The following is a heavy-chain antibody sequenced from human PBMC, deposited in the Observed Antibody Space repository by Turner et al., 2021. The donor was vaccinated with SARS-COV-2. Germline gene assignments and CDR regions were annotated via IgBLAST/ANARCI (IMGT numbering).Heavy chain of an antibody. CDR2: IFYSGSS. CDR1: GGSISSSSYY. V-gene: IGHV4-39*02. CDR3: AGEVVAATRPYYYGMDV. D-gene: IGHD2-15*01. J-gene: IGHJ6*02. Sequence: QLQLQESGPGLVQPSETLSLSCTVAGGSISSSSYYWGWIRQPPGKGLEWVGNIFYSGSSYYNPSVKSRVTISVDTSKNQSSLKLSSVTAADTAVYYCAGEVVAATRPYYYGMDVWGQGTTVTVSS.